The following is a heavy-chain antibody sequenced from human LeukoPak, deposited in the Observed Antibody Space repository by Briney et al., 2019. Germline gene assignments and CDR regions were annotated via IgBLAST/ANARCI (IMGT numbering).Heavy chain of an antibody. CDR2: IWYDGSNK. CDR1: GFTFSDYY. D-gene: IGHD4-17*01. V-gene: IGHV3-33*08. CDR3: ARDGDYGDYYFDY. J-gene: IGHJ4*02. Sequence: GGSLRLSCAASGFTFSDYYMSWIRQAPGKGLEWVAVIWYDGSNKYYADSVKGRFTISRDNSKNTLYLQMNSLRAEDTAVYYCARDGDYGDYYFDYWDQGTLVTVSS.